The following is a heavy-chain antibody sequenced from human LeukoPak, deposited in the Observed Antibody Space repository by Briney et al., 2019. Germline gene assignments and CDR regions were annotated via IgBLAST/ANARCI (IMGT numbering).Heavy chain of an antibody. CDR3: ARERDGRFFDY. CDR1: GLRFGSFW. D-gene: IGHD5-24*01. CDR2: INQDGSEK. J-gene: IGHJ4*02. V-gene: IGHV3-7*01. Sequence: GGSLRLSCAVSGLRFGSFWMSWVRQAPGKGLEWVANINQDGSEKYFVDSVRGRFTISRDNSKNSLHLQMNTLRSEDTAVYYCARERDGRFFDYWGQGTLVTVSS.